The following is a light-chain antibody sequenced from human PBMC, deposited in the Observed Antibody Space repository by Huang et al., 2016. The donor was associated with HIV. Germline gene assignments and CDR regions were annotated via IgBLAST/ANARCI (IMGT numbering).Light chain of an antibody. CDR3: QQYGSPPQT. Sequence: EIVLTQSPGTLSLSPGERATLSCRASQIVSSNSLAWYRQKPGQAPRLLMYGASSMAAGIPDMFSGSVSGTDFNLSISILEPEDFALYYCQQYGSPPQTFGPGTKVDVK. CDR2: GAS. CDR1: QIVSSNS. J-gene: IGKJ3*01. V-gene: IGKV3-20*01.